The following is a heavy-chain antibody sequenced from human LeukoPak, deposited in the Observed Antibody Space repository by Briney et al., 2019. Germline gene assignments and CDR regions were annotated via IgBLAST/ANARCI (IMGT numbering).Heavy chain of an antibody. D-gene: IGHD3-10*01. CDR2: ISISGVST. J-gene: IGHJ3*02. CDR1: GFTFSSYA. CDR3: AKVEYGSGSYGAFDM. Sequence: GGSLRLSCAASGFTFSSYAMNWVRQAPGKRLEWVSAISDISISGVSTYYADSVKGRFTISRDNSRSTLHLQMNSLRAEDTAVYYCAKVEYGSGSYGAFDMWGQGTMVSVSS. V-gene: IGHV3-23*01.